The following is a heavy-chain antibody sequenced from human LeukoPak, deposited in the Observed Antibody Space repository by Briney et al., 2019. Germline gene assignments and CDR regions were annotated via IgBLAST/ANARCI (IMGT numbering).Heavy chain of an antibody. Sequence: SQTLSLTCAVYGGSFSGYYWSWIRQPPGKGLEWIGEINHSGSTNYNPSLKSRVTISVDTSKNQFSLKLSSVTAADTAVYYCARVGCSSTSCYDYYYYGMDVWGQGTTVTVSS. CDR3: ARVGCSSTSCYDYYYYGMDV. J-gene: IGHJ6*02. D-gene: IGHD2-2*01. CDR1: GGSFSGYY. V-gene: IGHV4-34*01. CDR2: INHSGST.